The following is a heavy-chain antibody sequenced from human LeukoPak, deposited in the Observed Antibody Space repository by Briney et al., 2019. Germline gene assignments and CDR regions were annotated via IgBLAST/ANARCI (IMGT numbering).Heavy chain of an antibody. CDR3: ARSGSTGYSLDY. D-gene: IGHD3-22*01. CDR2: IDPNSGDT. V-gene: IGHV1-2*02. CDR1: GYSFTGYF. Sequence: ASVKVSCKASGYSFTGYFIHWVRQAPGQGLEWMGCIDPNSGDTKYAQRFQGRVSMPRDTSTRTAYMELSRLRSDDTAVYFCARSGSTGYSLDYWGQGTLVTVSS. J-gene: IGHJ4*02.